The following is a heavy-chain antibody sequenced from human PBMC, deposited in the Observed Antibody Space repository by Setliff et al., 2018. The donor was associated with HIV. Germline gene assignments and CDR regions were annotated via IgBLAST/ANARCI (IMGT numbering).Heavy chain of an antibody. CDR1: GSTFSDYS. CDR2: ISGTSYI. Sequence: PGGSLRLSCAASGSTFSDYSMTWVRQVPGRGLEWVSSISGTSYIYYADSVQGRFTISRDNSKNSLYLQMNSLRVEDTAVYYCARDYLYYNLYNGSPVYGMDVWGQGTTVTVSS. J-gene: IGHJ6*02. D-gene: IGHD3-3*01. CDR3: ARDYLYYNLYNGSPVYGMDV. V-gene: IGHV3-21*01.